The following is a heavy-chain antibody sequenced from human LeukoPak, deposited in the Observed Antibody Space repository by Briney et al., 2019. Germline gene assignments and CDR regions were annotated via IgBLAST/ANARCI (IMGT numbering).Heavy chain of an antibody. V-gene: IGHV3-30*18. D-gene: IGHD2-15*01. CDR3: AKIPAATRGYYFVY. J-gene: IGHJ4*02. CDR2: ISYDGSNK. CDR1: GFTFSSYG. Sequence: AGGSLRLSCAASGFTFSSYGMHWVRQAPGKGLEWVAIISYDGSNKYYADSVKGRFTISRDNTKKTLYLQMNSLRAEDTAVYYCAKIPAATRGYYFVYCGEG.